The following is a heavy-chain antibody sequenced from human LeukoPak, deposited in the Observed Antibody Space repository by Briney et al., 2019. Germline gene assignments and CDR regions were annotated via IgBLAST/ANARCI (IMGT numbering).Heavy chain of an antibody. CDR1: GGTFSSYA. CDR2: IIPIFGTA. CDR3: AREELRFLEWPLYYYMDV. Sequence: SVRVSCKASGGTFSSYAISWVRQAPGQGLEWMGGIIPIFGTANYAQKFQGRVTITADESTSTAYMELSSLRSEDTAVYYCAREELRFLEWPLYYYMDVWGKGTTVTVSS. J-gene: IGHJ6*03. D-gene: IGHD3-3*01. V-gene: IGHV1-69*01.